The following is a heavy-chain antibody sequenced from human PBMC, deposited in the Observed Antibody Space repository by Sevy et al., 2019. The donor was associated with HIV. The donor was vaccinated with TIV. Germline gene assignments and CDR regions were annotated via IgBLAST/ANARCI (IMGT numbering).Heavy chain of an antibody. CDR2: ISYDINNK. CDR3: ARDFATSGNGFDV. CDR1: GFTFFAYT. V-gene: IGHV3-30-3*01. Sequence: GGSLRLSCAASGFTFFAYTMHWVRQAPGKGLEWVALISYDINNKYYADSVKGRFTISRDNSKNTLYLQMNSLRPEDKAVYYCARDFATSGNGFDVWGQGTTVTVSS. J-gene: IGHJ6*02. D-gene: IGHD3-3*01.